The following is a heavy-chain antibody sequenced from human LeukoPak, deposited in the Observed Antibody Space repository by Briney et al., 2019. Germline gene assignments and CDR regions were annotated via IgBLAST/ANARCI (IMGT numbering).Heavy chain of an antibody. CDR3: AKDRSRSKTYYYDSSGLTPFDY. Sequence: GGSLRLSCAASGFTFSDYYMSWIRQAPGKGLEWVAVISYDGSNKYYADSVKGRFTISRDTSKNTLYLQMNSLRAEDTAVYYCAKDRSRSKTYYYDSSGLTPFDYWGQGTLVTVSS. CDR2: ISYDGSNK. V-gene: IGHV3-30*18. D-gene: IGHD3-22*01. CDR1: GFTFSDYY. J-gene: IGHJ4*02.